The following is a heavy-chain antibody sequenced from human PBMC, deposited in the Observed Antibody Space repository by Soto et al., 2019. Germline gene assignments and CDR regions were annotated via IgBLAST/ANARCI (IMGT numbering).Heavy chain of an antibody. J-gene: IGHJ6*02. D-gene: IGHD3-9*01. V-gene: IGHV3-11*01. CDR2: ISGSGSII. CDR1: GFIFSDYY. CDR3: ARAGEYCDILSGLGAVDV. Sequence: GGSLRLSCAASGFIFSDYYMSWIRQAPGKGLEWVSYISGSGSIIYYADSVKGRFTISRDNTKNSLYLQMISLRAEDTAVYYCARAGEYCDILSGLGAVDVWGQGTTVTVSS.